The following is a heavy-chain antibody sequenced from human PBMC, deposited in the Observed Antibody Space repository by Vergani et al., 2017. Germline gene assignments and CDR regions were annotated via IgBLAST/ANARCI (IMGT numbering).Heavy chain of an antibody. D-gene: IGHD6-6*01. CDR3: ARRDSSSPALDY. J-gene: IGHJ4*02. Sequence: EVQLLESGGGLVQPGGSLRLSCAASGFTFSSYAMSWVRQAPGKGLEWVSAISGSGGSTYYAGSVKGRFTISRENAKNSLYLQMNGLRAGDTAVYYCARRDSSSPALDYWGQGTLVTVSS. CDR2: ISGSGGST. V-gene: IGHV3-23*01. CDR1: GFTFSSYA.